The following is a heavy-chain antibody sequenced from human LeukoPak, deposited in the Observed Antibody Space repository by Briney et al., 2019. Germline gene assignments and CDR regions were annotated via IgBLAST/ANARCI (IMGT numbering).Heavy chain of an antibody. D-gene: IGHD6-13*01. J-gene: IGHJ4*02. CDR1: GGSISSYY. CDR3: ARDGSSSWYYFDY. Sequence: SETLSLTCTVSGGSISSYYWSWIRQPPGKGLEWIGYIYYSGSTNYDPSLKSRVTISVDTSKNQFSLKLSSVTAADTAVYYCARDGSSSWYYFDYWGQGTLVTVSS. V-gene: IGHV4-59*01. CDR2: IYYSGST.